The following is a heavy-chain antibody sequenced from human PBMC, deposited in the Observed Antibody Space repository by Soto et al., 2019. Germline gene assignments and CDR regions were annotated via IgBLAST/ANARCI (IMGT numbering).Heavy chain of an antibody. J-gene: IGHJ6*02. CDR2: MNPNRGNT. Sequence: QVQLVQSGAEVKKPGASVRVSCKASGYTFTSYDINWVRQATGQGLEWMGWMNPNRGNTGSAQKFQGRVTMTRNTSLSIAYMEPGCLRSADTAVSYCASRLVWSGYIGGMDCGGQGTTVTVSS. D-gene: IGHD3-3*01. CDR1: GYTFTSYD. V-gene: IGHV1-8*01. CDR3: ASRLVWSGYIGGMDC.